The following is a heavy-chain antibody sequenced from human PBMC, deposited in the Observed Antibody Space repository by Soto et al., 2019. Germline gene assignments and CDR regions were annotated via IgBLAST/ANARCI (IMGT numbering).Heavy chain of an antibody. CDR1: GYSVSSSDYY. Sequence: SETLSLTCSGSGYSVSSSDYYWAWIRQPPGKGLEWIGSMLYSGLTYYNPSLKSRVTLSVDTSKNQFSVRLNSVTASDTAVYYCAPLSVSLSGPYGIHVWGQGTTVTVSS. J-gene: IGHJ6*02. CDR3: APLSVSLSGPYGIHV. CDR2: MLYSGLT. V-gene: IGHV4-39*01. D-gene: IGHD2-15*01.